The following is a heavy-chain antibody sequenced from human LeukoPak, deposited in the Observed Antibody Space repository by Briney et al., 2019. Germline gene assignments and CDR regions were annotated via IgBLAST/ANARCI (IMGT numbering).Heavy chain of an antibody. CDR1: GFTFSSYT. D-gene: IGHD4-17*01. J-gene: IGHJ4*02. V-gene: IGHV3-30-3*01. CDR3: ARDAYGDFYFDS. CDR2: ISYDGNNK. Sequence: GGSLRLSCAASGFTFSSYTLHWVRQAPGMGLEWMALISYDGNNKYYAESVKGRFTISRDNSKNTLYLQMNSLRAEDTAVYYCARDAYGDFYFDSWGQGTPVTVSS.